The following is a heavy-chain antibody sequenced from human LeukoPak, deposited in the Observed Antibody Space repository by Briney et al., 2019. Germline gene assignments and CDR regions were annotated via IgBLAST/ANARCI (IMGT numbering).Heavy chain of an antibody. Sequence: PSETLSLTCTVSGGSISSYYWSWIRQPPGKGLEWIGYIYYSGSTNYNPSLESRVTISVDTSKNQFSLKLSSVAAADTAVYYCARIPITMIVVEGYYFDYWGQGTLVTVSS. J-gene: IGHJ4*02. V-gene: IGHV4-59*01. CDR1: GGSISSYY. D-gene: IGHD3-22*01. CDR3: ARIPITMIVVEGYYFDY. CDR2: IYYSGST.